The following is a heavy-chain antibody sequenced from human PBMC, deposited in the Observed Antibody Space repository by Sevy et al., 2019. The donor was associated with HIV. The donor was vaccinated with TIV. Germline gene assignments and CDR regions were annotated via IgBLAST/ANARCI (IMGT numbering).Heavy chain of an antibody. Sequence: GESLKISCAVSGFPFGDYWMTWVRQASGKGLEWVATIKEDGSENYYVDSVKGRFTIFRDDATNLLFLQMNSLRVEDTAVYYCVRDSSNYYLGLRPPNYWGHGTLVTVSS. D-gene: IGHD3-10*01. CDR2: IKEDGSEN. CDR3: VRDSSNYYLGLRPPNY. CDR1: GFPFGDYW. J-gene: IGHJ4*01. V-gene: IGHV3-7*01.